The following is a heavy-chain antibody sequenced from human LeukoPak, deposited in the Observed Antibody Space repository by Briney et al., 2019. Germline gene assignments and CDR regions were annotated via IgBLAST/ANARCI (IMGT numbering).Heavy chain of an antibody. J-gene: IGHJ4*02. D-gene: IGHD6-19*01. V-gene: IGHV1-2*02. CDR2: INPNSGGT. CDR3: ARESEQWLSRRYYFDY. CDR1: GYTFTGYY. Sequence: ASVKVSCKASGYTFTGYYMHWVRQAPGQGLEGMGWINPNSGGTNYAQKFQGRVTMTRDTSISTAYMELSRLRSDDTAVYYCARESEQWLSRRYYFDYWGQGTLVTVSS.